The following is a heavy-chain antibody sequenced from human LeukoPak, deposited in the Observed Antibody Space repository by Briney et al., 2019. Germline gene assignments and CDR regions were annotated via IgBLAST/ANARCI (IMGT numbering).Heavy chain of an antibody. CDR2: INPSGGST. CDR3: ARDYGDYYFDY. CDR1: GYTFTSYY. J-gene: IGHJ4*02. Sequence: ASAKVSCKASGYTFTSYYMHSVRHTPGQRLEWMGRINPSGGSTSYAQKFQGRVTMTRDTSTSTVYMELSSLRSEDRAVYYCARDYGDYYFDYWGQGTLVTVSS. V-gene: IGHV1-46*01. D-gene: IGHD4-17*01.